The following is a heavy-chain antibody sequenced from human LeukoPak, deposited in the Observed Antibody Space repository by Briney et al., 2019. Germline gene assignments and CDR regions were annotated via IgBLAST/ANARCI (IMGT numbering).Heavy chain of an antibody. D-gene: IGHD4/OR15-4a*01. V-gene: IGHV3-30*18. CDR1: GFTFSNFG. J-gene: IGHJ6*02. CDR3: AKDDYSDSPTYYNGMDV. Sequence: PGGSLRLSCAASGFTFSNFGIHWVRQAPGKGLEWVAFISYDGSNKYYADSVKGRFTISRDNSKNTLYLQMNSLRAEDTAVYYCAKDDYSDSPTYYNGMDVWGQGTAVTVSS. CDR2: ISYDGSNK.